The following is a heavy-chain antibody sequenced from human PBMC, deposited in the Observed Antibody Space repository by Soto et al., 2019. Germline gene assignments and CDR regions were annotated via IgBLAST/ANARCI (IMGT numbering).Heavy chain of an antibody. CDR3: TTIGSSCGA. CDR1: SFTFSNSW. D-gene: IGHD6-13*01. Sequence: EVQLVESGGGLVKPGGSLRLSCAASSFTFSNSWMNWVRQAPGKGLEWVGRIKSKTYGGTIDYAAPVKGRFTISRHDSKKTLFLQMNSLKTEDTAMYYCTTIGSSCGAWGQGTLVTVS. V-gene: IGHV3-15*07. J-gene: IGHJ1*01. CDR2: IKSKTYGGTI.